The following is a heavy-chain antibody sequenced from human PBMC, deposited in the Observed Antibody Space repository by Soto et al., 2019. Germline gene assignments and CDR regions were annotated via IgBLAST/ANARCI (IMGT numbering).Heavy chain of an antibody. V-gene: IGHV4-59*01. CDR3: ARDSLRYFDWSTYYYYGMDV. J-gene: IGHJ6*02. CDR2: IYYSGST. CDR1: GGSISSYY. D-gene: IGHD3-9*01. Sequence: SETLSLTCTVSGGSISSYYWGWIRQPPGKGLEWIGYIYYSGSTNYNPSLKSRVTISVDTSKNQFSLKLSSVTAADTAVYYCARDSLRYFDWSTYYYYGMDVWGQGTTVT.